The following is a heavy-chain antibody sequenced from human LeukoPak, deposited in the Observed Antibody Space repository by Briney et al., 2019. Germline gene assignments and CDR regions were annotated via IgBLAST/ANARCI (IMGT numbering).Heavy chain of an antibody. CDR2: INYSGST. Sequence: PSETLSLTCTVSGGSISSYYWSWRRQPPGKGLEWIGYINYSGSTNYNPSLKSRVTISVDTSRNQFSLKLTSVTAADTAVYYCARATDSNGWLFDYWGQGTLVTVSS. CDR1: GGSISSYY. J-gene: IGHJ4*02. V-gene: IGHV4-59*01. D-gene: IGHD6-19*01. CDR3: ARATDSNGWLFDY.